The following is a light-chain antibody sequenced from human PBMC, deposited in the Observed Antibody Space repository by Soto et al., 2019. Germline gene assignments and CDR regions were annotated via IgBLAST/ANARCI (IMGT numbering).Light chain of an antibody. CDR3: SSYAGSNLDV. V-gene: IGLV2-8*01. CDR2: EVS. Sequence: QSALTQPPSASGSPGQSVTISCTGTSSDVGGYNYVSWYQQHPGKAPKVMIYEVSKRPSGVPDRFSGSKSGNTASLTVSGLQAEDEADYYCSSYAGSNLDVFGTGTKLTVL. CDR1: SSDVGGYNY. J-gene: IGLJ1*01.